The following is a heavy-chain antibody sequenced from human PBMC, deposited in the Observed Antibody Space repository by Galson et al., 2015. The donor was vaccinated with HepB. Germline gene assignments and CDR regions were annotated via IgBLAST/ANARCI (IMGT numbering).Heavy chain of an antibody. D-gene: IGHD7-27*01. CDR2: ISYDGSEQ. J-gene: IGHJ3*01. CDR3: AKGRATLGIDYIFPS. Sequence: SLRLSCAASGFTFSNYAMHWVRQTPGKVLEWVAAISYDGSEQHYGDSAKGRFTISRDKSKNTLYLQMSSLRAEDTAVYYRAKGRATLGIDYIFPSWGQGTMVTVSS. CDR1: GFTFSNYA. V-gene: IGHV3-30*04.